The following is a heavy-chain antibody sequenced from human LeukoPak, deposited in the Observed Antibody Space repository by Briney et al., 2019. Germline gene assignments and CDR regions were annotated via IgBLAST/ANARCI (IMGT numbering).Heavy chain of an antibody. D-gene: IGHD2-15*01. CDR3: ARGRVVAATYLDY. J-gene: IGHJ4*02. CDR2: INHSGST. V-gene: IGHV4-34*01. CDR1: GGSFSGYY. Sequence: PSETLSLTCAVYGGSFSGYYWSWIRQPPGKGLEWIGEINHSGSTNYNPSLKSRVTISVDTSKNQFSLKLGPVTAADTAVYYCARGRVVAATYLDYWGQGTLVTVSS.